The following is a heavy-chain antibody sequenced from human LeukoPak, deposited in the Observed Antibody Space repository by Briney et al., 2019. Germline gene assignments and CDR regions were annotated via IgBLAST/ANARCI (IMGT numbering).Heavy chain of an antibody. CDR2: IIPIFGTA. J-gene: IGHJ5*02. CDR1: GYTFTSYA. D-gene: IGHD6-19*01. V-gene: IGHV1-69*13. CDR3: ARGGPHSGWPENWFDP. Sequence: SVKVSCKASGYTFTSYAISWVRQAPGQGLEWMGGIIPIFGTANYAQKFQGRVTITADESTSTAYMELSSLRSEDTAVYYCARGGPHSGWPENWFDPWGQGTLVTVSS.